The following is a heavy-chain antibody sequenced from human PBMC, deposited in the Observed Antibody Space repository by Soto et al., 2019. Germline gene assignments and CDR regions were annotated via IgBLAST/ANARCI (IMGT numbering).Heavy chain of an antibody. CDR1: GYTFTTYV. CDR2: ISGYNGNT. CDR3: ARAMSDGCPPLYLQQQLDRGAALDI. V-gene: IGHV1-18*01. Sequence: ASVKVSCKASGYTFTTYVIHWGRQAPGKGLEWMGWISGYNGNTNYAQKLQGRVTMTTDTSTKTAYMELRSLRSDDTAVYYCARAMSDGCPPLYLQQQLDRGAALDIWGQGTMVTVSS. D-gene: IGHD6-13*01. J-gene: IGHJ3*02.